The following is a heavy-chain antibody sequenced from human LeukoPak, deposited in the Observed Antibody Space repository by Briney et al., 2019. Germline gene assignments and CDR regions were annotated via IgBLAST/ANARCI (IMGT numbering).Heavy chain of an antibody. J-gene: IGHJ4*02. CDR1: GFTFSSYG. CDR2: ISYDGSNK. Sequence: GGSLRLSCAASGFTFSSYGMHWVRQAPGKGLEWVAVISYDGSNKYYADSVKGRFTISRDNSKNTLYLQMNSLRAEDTAVYYCAKVLHAYCGGDCYSFDYWGQGTLVTVSS. D-gene: IGHD2-21*02. CDR3: AKVLHAYCGGDCYSFDY. V-gene: IGHV3-30*18.